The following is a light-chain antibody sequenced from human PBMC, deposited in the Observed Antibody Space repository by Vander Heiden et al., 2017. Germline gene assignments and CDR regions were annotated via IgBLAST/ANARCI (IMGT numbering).Light chain of an antibody. Sequence: EIVLTQSPGTLSLSPGERATLSCRASQSVSSSYLAWYQQKPGQAPRLFIYGASSRATGIPDRFSGSGSGTDFTLTISRLEPEDFAVYYCQQYGSSHTFGRGTKVDIK. CDR1: QSVSSSY. CDR3: QQYGSSHT. J-gene: IGKJ3*01. V-gene: IGKV3-20*01. CDR2: GAS.